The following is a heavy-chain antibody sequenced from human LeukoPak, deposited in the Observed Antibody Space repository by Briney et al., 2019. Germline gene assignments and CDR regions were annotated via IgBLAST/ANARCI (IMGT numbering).Heavy chain of an antibody. V-gene: IGHV3-30*18. Sequence: QPGRSLRLSCAASGFTFSSYGMHWVRQAPGKGLEWVAVISYDGSNRYYADSVKGRFTISRDNSKNTLYLQMNSLRAEDTAVYYCAKGGYYDSSGYYPLGDVWGQGTTVTVSS. J-gene: IGHJ6*02. CDR1: GFTFSSYG. CDR3: AKGGYYDSSGYYPLGDV. D-gene: IGHD3-22*01. CDR2: ISYDGSNR.